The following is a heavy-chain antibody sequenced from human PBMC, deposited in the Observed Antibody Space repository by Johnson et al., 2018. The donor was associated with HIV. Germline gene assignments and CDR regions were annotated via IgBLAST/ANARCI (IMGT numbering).Heavy chain of an antibody. CDR1: DFTSSNYW. V-gene: IGHV3-7*05. CDR2: INQDASEK. D-gene: IGHD4-11*01. Sequence: MQLVESGGGLVQPGGSLRLSCAAFDFTSSNYWMSWVRQAPGKGLEWVANINQDASEKSYVESVKGRFTISRDNANNSLSLQMSGLRADDTAVYYCVRETRDDAFDIWGQGTMVTVSS. J-gene: IGHJ3*02. CDR3: VRETRDDAFDI.